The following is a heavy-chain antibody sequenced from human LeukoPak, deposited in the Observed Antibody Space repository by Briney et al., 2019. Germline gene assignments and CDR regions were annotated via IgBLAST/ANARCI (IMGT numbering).Heavy chain of an antibody. V-gene: IGHV3-7*01. CDR2: INQDGSEK. D-gene: IGHD2-8*02. J-gene: IGHJ4*02. CDR3: ARDRSGVRGEDY. CDR1: GFTFSTYW. Sequence: SGGSLRLSCAASGFTFSTYWMTWVRQAPGKGLEWVANINQDGSEKYYVDSVKGRFTISRDNAKNSLYLQMNSLRAEDTAVYYCARDRSGVRGEDYWGQGTLVTVSS.